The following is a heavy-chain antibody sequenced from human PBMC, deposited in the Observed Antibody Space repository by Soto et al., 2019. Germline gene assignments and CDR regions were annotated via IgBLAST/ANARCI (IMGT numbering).Heavy chain of an antibody. D-gene: IGHD3-3*01. CDR3: ARENPVDFWSGYFFDPPFWFDP. CDR1: GDSSNDNKW. CDR2: ISNSGTT. J-gene: IGHJ5*02. V-gene: IGHV4-4*02. Sequence: SETLPLTCAFSGDSSNDNKWLSWVRQPPGKGLEWIGEISNSGTTNYSPSLKSRITISVEKSNNQISLRMTSVTAADTAVYYCARENPVDFWSGYFFDPPFWFDPWGQGTLVTVSS.